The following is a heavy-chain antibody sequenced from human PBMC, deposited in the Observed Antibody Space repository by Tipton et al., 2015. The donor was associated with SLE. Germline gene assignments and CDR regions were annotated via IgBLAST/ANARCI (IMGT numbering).Heavy chain of an antibody. D-gene: IGHD3-10*01. Sequence: TLSLTCTVSGGSISSHYWSWIRQPPGKGLEWIGYIHFTGSTNYNPSLTSRATISVDTSKNQFSLKLSSVTAADTAVYYCARERGRITIVRGVKTPPASFDYWGQGTLVTVSS. CDR3: ARERGRITIVRGVKTPPASFDY. CDR2: IHFTGST. CDR1: GGSISSHY. J-gene: IGHJ4*02. V-gene: IGHV4-59*11.